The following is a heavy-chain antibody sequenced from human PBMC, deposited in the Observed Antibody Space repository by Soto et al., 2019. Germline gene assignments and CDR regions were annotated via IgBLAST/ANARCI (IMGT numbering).Heavy chain of an antibody. CDR3: ARDGSYYYGMDV. CDR2: IWYDGSNK. D-gene: IGHD1-1*01. Sequence: QVQLVESGGGVVQPGRSLRLSCAASGFTFSSYGMHWVRQAPGKGLEWGAVIWYDGSNKYYADSVKGRFTISRDNSKNTLYLQMNSLRAEDTAVYYCARDGSYYYGMDVWGQGTTVTVS. CDR1: GFTFSSYG. J-gene: IGHJ6*02. V-gene: IGHV3-33*01.